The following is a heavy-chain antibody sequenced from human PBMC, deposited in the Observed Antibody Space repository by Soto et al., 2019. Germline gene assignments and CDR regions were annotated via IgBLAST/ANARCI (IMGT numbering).Heavy chain of an antibody. CDR1: GYTFTGNY. J-gene: IGHJ4*02. Sequence: QVQLVQSGAEVKKPGASVKVSCKVSGYTFTGNYMHWMRQAPGQGPEWMGWINPRNGDTDYAQKFQGRVTITRDTSISTAYMDLSRLTSDDTAIYFCVRGGGVDVVTPTRNVFDYWGQGTLLTVSS. D-gene: IGHD2-21*02. CDR3: VRGGGVDVVTPTRNVFDY. V-gene: IGHV1-2*02. CDR2: INPRNGDT.